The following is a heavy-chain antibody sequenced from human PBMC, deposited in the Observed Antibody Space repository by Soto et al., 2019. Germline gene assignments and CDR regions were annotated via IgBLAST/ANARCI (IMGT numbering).Heavy chain of an antibody. CDR3: ARHHSPDIVVVPAAMRDPYYYMDV. Sequence: GESLKISCKGSGYSFTSYWIGWVRQMPGKGLEWMGIIYPGDSDTRYSPSFQGQVTISADKSISTAYLQWSSLKASDTAMYYCARHHSPDIVVVPAAMRDPYYYMDVWGKGTTVTVSS. CDR2: IYPGDSDT. D-gene: IGHD2-2*01. V-gene: IGHV5-51*01. J-gene: IGHJ6*03. CDR1: GYSFTSYW.